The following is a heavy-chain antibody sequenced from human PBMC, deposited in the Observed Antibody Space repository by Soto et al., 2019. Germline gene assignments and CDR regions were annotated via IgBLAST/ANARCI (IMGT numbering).Heavy chain of an antibody. CDR1: GGSFSGYY. J-gene: IGHJ4*02. CDR3: ARERPMSGSGSLQLMYYFDY. CDR2: INHSGST. V-gene: IGHV4-34*01. D-gene: IGHD3-10*01. Sequence: QVQLQQWGAGLLKPSETLSLTCAVYGGSFSGYYWSWIRQPPGKGLEWIGEINHSGSTNYNPSLTSRVTISVATSKNQFSLKLSSVTAADTAVYYCARERPMSGSGSLQLMYYFDYWGQGTLVTVSS.